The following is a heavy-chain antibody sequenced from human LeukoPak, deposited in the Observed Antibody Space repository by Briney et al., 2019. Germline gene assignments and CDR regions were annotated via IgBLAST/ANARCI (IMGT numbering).Heavy chain of an antibody. CDR1: GGSFSGYY. CDR2: INHSGST. D-gene: IGHD1-7*01. V-gene: IGHV4-34*01. Sequence: SETLSLTCAVYGGSFSGYYWSWIRQPPGKGLEWIGEINHSGSTNYNPSLKSRVTISVDTSKNQFSLKLSSVTAADTAVYYCARGQRFRYHWNYGARYYFDYWGQGTLVTVSS. J-gene: IGHJ4*02. CDR3: ARGQRFRYHWNYGARYYFDY.